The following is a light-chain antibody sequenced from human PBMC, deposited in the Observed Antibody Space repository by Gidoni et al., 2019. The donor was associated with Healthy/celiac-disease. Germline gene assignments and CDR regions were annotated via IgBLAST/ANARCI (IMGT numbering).Light chain of an antibody. Sequence: GDRVTITCRASQGISSYLAWYQQKPGKAPKLLIYAASTLQSGVPSRLSGSGSGTDFTLTISCLQYEDFATYYFRQYYSYPFTFGPGTKVDIK. CDR1: QGISSY. J-gene: IGKJ3*01. CDR2: AAS. V-gene: IGKV1-8*01. CDR3: RQYYSYPFT.